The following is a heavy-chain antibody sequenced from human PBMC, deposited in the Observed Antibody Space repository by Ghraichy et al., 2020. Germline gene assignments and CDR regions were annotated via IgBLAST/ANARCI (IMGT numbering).Heavy chain of an antibody. V-gene: IGHV4-4*02. CDR3: ARGVRYFDWLVEAYYYYGMDV. J-gene: IGHJ6*02. CDR1: GGSISSSNW. CDR2: IYHSGST. D-gene: IGHD3-9*01. Sequence: SETLSLTCAVSGGSISSSNWWSWVRQPPGKGLEWIGEIYHSGSTNYNPSLKSRVTISVDKSKNQFSLKLSSVTAADTAVYYCARGVRYFDWLVEAYYYYGMDVWGQGTTVTVSS.